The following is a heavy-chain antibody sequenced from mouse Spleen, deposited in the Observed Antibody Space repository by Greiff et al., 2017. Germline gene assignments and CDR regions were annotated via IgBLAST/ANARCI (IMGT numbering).Heavy chain of an antibody. D-gene: IGHD2-13*01. CDR2: INPKNGGT. CDR1: GYTFTDYY. J-gene: IGHJ2*01. CDR3: ARSTTVLDY. Sequence: EVQLQQSGPELVKPGASVKISCKASGYTFTDYYMNWVKQSHGKSLEWIGDINPKNGGTSYNQKFKVKATLTVDKSSSTAYMELRSLTSEDSAVYYCARSTTVLDYWGQGTTLTVSS. V-gene: IGHV1-26*01.